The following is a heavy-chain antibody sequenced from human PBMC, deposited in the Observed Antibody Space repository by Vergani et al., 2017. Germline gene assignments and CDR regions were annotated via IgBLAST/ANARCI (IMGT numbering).Heavy chain of an antibody. J-gene: IGHJ6*03. Sequence: QVQLVESGGGVVQPGRSLRLSCAASGFTFSSYAMHWVRQAPGKGLEWVAVISYDGSNKYYADSVKSRFTISRDNSKNTLYLQMNSLRAEDTAVYYCARGPIAVAGTYYYDYMDVWGKGTTVTVSS. CDR3: ARGPIAVAGTYYYDYMDV. D-gene: IGHD6-19*01. CDR2: ISYDGSNK. CDR1: GFTFSSYA. V-gene: IGHV3-30-3*01.